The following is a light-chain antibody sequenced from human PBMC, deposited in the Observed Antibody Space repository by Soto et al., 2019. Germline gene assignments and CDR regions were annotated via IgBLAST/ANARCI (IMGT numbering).Light chain of an antibody. V-gene: IGKV3-15*01. J-gene: IGKJ4*01. CDR1: QNINNN. Sequence: EIVMTQSPATLSVSPGERATLSCRASQNINNNLAWYQQKPGQGPRLLIYGASSRDTGIPARFSGSGSGTGFTLTISSLQSEDFAIYYFQQYNNWPLTFGGGTKVEIK. CDR2: GAS. CDR3: QQYNNWPLT.